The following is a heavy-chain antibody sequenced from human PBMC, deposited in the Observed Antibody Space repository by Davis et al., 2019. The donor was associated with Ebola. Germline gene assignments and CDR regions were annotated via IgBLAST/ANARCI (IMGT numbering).Heavy chain of an antibody. CDR3: VGGIWLI. Sequence: SETLSLTCTVSGGSTTAALLRWIRQPPGMGLEWIGYTHYSGSTYYNPSLKSRLTISVDTSKNQFSLKLRSVIAADTAVYYCVGGIWLISGRRTMVTVSS. V-gene: IGHV4-59*01. J-gene: IGHJ3*02. CDR2: THYSGST. D-gene: IGHD3-16*01. CDR1: GGSTTAAL.